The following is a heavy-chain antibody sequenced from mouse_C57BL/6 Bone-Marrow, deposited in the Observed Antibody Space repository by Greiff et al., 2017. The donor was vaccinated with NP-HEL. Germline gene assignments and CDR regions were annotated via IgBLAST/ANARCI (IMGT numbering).Heavy chain of an antibody. CDR2: IHPNSGST. J-gene: IGHJ4*01. CDR3: AREGDYYDYDGTEGWYAMDD. Sequence: QVQLQQPGAELVKPGASVKLSCKASGYTFTSYWMHWVKQRPGQGLEWIGMIHPNSGSTNYNEKFKSKATLTVDKSSSTAYMQLSSLTSEDSAVYYCAREGDYYDYDGTEGWYAMDDWGQGTSVTVSS. D-gene: IGHD2-4*01. V-gene: IGHV1-64*01. CDR1: GYTFTSYW.